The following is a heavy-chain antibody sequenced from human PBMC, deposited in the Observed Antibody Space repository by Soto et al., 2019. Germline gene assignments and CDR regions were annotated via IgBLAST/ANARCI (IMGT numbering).Heavy chain of an antibody. Sequence: QVQLVQSGAVVKKPGASVRDSCRSSGNTLSINDINWVRQATGQGLEWIGWMNPNSGNTGYAQKFQGTVTMTRNTSISTAYMELSSLRSEDTAVYYCARARIDFWSAYGEDGMDVWGQGTTVTVPS. D-gene: IGHD3-3*01. CDR3: ARARIDFWSAYGEDGMDV. J-gene: IGHJ6*02. CDR2: MNPNSGNT. CDR1: GNTLSIND. V-gene: IGHV1-8*01.